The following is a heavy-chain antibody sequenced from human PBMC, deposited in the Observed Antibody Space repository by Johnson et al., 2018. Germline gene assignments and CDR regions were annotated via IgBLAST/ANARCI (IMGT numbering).Heavy chain of an antibody. Sequence: QVQLQESGPGLVKPSETLSLTCTVSGGSFSSNYWTWIRQPPGMGLEWIGYIHYSASTNYNPSLKSRVTISVDTSENEISLKLASVTAADTAVFYCAGVGGRGGYWAFGIWGQGKIVTVSS. CDR2: IHYSAST. D-gene: IGHD5-12*01. V-gene: IGHV4-59*01. CDR1: GGSFSSNY. J-gene: IGHJ3*02. CDR3: AGVGGRGGYWAFGI.